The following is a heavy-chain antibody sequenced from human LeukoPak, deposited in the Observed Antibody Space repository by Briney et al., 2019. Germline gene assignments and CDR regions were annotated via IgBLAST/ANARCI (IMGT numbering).Heavy chain of an antibody. Sequence: GGSLRLSCAASGFTLSSYAMSWVRQAPGKGLEWVSAIGGSGGSTYYADSVKGRFTISRDNSKNTLYLQMNSLRAEDTAVYYCAKAGNYYDSSGYPNWFDPWGQGTLVTVSS. CDR2: IGGSGGST. V-gene: IGHV3-23*01. D-gene: IGHD3-22*01. J-gene: IGHJ5*02. CDR3: AKAGNYYDSSGYPNWFDP. CDR1: GFTLSSYA.